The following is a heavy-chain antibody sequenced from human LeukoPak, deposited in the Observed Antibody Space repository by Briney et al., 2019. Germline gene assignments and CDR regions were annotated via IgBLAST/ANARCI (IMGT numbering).Heavy chain of an antibody. D-gene: IGHD3-3*01. J-gene: IGHJ5*02. V-gene: IGHV3-23*01. CDR3: AKDGSSDFWSGYYGDWFDP. CDR2: ISGSGGST. Sequence: GGSLRLSCAASGFTFSSYAMSWVRQAPGNWLEWVSAISGSGGSTYYADSVKGRFTISRDNSKNTLYLQMNSLRAEDTAVYYCAKDGSSDFWSGYYGDWFDPWGQGTLVTVSS. CDR1: GFTFSSYA.